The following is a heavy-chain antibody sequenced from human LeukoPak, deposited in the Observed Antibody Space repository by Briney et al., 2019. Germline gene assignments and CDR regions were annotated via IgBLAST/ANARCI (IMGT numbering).Heavy chain of an antibody. CDR1: GLTFSNAW. V-gene: IGHV3-15*01. CDR2: IKRIIDGGTT. J-gene: IGHJ4*02. D-gene: IGHD4-17*01. CDR3: AAQGGSGDLRY. Sequence: PGGSLRLSCTASGLTFSNAWMNWVRQAPGKGLEWVGRIKRIIDGGTTDYAASVKGRFTVSRDDSINTLYLQISSLKTEDTAVYYCAAQGGSGDLRYWGQGTLVTVSS.